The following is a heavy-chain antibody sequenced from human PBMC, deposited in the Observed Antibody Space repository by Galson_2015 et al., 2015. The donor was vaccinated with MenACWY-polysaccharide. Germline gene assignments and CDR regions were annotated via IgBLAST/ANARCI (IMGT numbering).Heavy chain of an antibody. CDR1: GFSLATSGMR. CDR3: ARSRDGSNFDY. D-gene: IGHD5-24*01. CDR2: IDWDGDK. J-gene: IGHJ4*02. V-gene: IGHV2-70*04. Sequence: PALVKPTQTLTLTCTFSGFSLATSGMRANWIRQPPGKALEWLARIDWDGDKFYSTSLETRLTISKDTSKNQVVLTMTNMDPVDTATYYCARSRDGSNFDYWGQGTLVTVSS.